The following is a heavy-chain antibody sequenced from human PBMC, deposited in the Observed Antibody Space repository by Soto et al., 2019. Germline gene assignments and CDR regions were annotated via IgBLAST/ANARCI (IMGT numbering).Heavy chain of an antibody. CDR2: INHSGST. CDR3: ARVAYSSSWYSDY. D-gene: IGHD6-13*01. CDR1: GGSFSGYY. V-gene: IGHV4-34*01. J-gene: IGHJ4*02. Sequence: SETLSLTCAVYGGSFSGYYWSWIRQPPGKGLEWIGEINHSGSTNYNPSLKSRVTISVDTSKNQFSLKLSSVTAADTAVYYCARVAYSSSWYSDYWGQGTLVTVSS.